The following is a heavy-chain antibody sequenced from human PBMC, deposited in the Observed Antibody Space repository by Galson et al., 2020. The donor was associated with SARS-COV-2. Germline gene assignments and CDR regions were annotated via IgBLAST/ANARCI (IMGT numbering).Heavy chain of an antibody. CDR3: ARDPPWVTSIPGTFDN. D-gene: IGHD2-21*02. Sequence: GGSRRLSCAASGFDFSNYGMNWVRQAPGKGLEWVSTISPSGDNSYYRDSVKGRFTISRDNSKNTLYLQMNSLRAEDTAKYFCARDPPWVTSIPGTFDNWGQGTQVDVSS. V-gene: IGHV3-23*01. CDR2: ISPSGDNS. CDR1: GFDFSNYG. J-gene: IGHJ4*02.